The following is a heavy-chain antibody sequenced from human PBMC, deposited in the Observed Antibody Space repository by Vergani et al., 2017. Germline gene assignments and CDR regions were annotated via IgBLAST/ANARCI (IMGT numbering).Heavy chain of an antibody. Sequence: QVQLVQSGAEVKKPGASVKVSCKASGYTFTSYAMHWVRQAPGQRLEWMGWINAGNGNTKYSQKFQGRVTITRDTSASTAYMELSSLRSEDTAVYYCARVFQLRCLEWLSEGAFDIWGQGTMVTVSS. CDR1: GYTFTSYA. CDR2: INAGNGNT. V-gene: IGHV1-3*01. D-gene: IGHD3-3*01. J-gene: IGHJ3*02. CDR3: ARVFQLRCLEWLSEGAFDI.